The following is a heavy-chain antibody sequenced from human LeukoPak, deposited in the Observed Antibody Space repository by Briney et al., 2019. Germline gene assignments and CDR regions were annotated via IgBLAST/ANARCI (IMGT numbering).Heavy chain of an antibody. Sequence: TSETLSLTCTVAGGPISSSRYYWGWSRQPPGKGLVWSGSSYYSGSTSYNPSLKTRVTISVDTSKNQFPLQLSSVTAADTAVYYCARRYSRSWYSETDYWGQGTLVTVSS. CDR2: SYYSGST. D-gene: IGHD6-13*01. V-gene: IGHV4-39*01. CDR1: GGPISSSRYY. CDR3: ARRYSRSWYSETDY. J-gene: IGHJ4*02.